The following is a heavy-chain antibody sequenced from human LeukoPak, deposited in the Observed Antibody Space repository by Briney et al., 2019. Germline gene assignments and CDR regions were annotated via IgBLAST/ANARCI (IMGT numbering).Heavy chain of an antibody. CDR2: ISGSGGST. CDR3: AKASDIVVVPATFDY. D-gene: IGHD2-2*01. Sequence: PSETLSLTCAVYGGSFSGYYWSWVRQAPGKGLEWVSAISGSGGSTYYADSVKGRFTISRDNSKNTLYLQMNSLRAEDTAVYYCAKASDIVVVPATFDYWGQGTLDTVSS. CDR1: GGSFSGYY. V-gene: IGHV3-23*01. J-gene: IGHJ4*02.